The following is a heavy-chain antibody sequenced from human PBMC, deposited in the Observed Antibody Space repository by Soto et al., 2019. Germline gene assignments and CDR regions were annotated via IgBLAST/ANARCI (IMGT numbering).Heavy chain of an antibody. CDR3: AKDMKWGGMTTIHYFDS. J-gene: IGHJ4*02. Sequence: EVQLVESGGGLVQPGRSLRLSCAASGFTVDDYAMHWVRQAPGKGLEWVSGISWNSETIDYADSVKGRFTISRDNAEISLFLQMNSLRPDDTALYYCAKDMKWGGMTTIHYFDSWGQGTLVTVSS. CDR1: GFTVDDYA. V-gene: IGHV3-9*01. CDR2: ISWNSETI. D-gene: IGHD4-17*01.